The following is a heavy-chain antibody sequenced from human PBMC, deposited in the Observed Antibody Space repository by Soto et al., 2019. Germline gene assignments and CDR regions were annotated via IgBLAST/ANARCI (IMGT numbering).Heavy chain of an antibody. D-gene: IGHD3-10*01. CDR2: IIPIFGTA. CDR3: ARPTYYYGSGSQTPYGMDV. CDR1: GGTFSSYA. V-gene: IGHV1-69*13. J-gene: IGHJ6*02. Sequence: SVKVSCKASGGTFSSYAISWVRQAPGQGLEWMGGIIPIFGTANYAQKFQGRVTITADESTSTAYMELSSLRSEDTAVYYCARPTYYYGSGSQTPYGMDVWGQGTTVTVSS.